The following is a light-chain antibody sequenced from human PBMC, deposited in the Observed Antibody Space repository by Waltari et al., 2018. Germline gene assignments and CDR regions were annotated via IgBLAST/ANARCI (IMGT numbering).Light chain of an antibody. V-gene: IGLV2-14*03. CDR1: SSDVGGYNS. J-gene: IGLJ2*01. Sequence: QSALTQPASVSGSPGQSITISCTGTSSDVGGYNSVSWYQTHPGQAPKVIIYDVSDRPSVFFDRFSGSKSGNTASLTISGLQAEDEADYYCSSQSSDNVVLFGGGTKLTVL. CDR2: DVS. CDR3: SSQSSDNVVL.